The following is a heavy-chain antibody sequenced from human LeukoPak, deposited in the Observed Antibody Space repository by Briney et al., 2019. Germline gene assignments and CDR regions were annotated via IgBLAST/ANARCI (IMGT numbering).Heavy chain of an antibody. V-gene: IGHV4-34*01. Sequence: SETLSLTCAVYGGSFSDYYWSWIRQAPGQGLEWIGEINHSGSTSYNPSLKSRVSISVDTSKNQFSLKLSSVTAADTAVYSCAGFTFFRGVITFDYWGQGTLVTVSS. CDR2: INHSGST. CDR3: AGFTFFRGVITFDY. CDR1: GGSFSDYY. J-gene: IGHJ4*02. D-gene: IGHD3-10*01.